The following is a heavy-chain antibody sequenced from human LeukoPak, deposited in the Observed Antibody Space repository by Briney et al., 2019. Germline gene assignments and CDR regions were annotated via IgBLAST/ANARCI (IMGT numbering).Heavy chain of an antibody. CDR1: GFTFDDYA. J-gene: IGHJ4*02. CDR3: ARGTGGLDY. V-gene: IGHV3-9*01. D-gene: IGHD1-1*01. CDR2: ISWNSGSI. Sequence: PGGSLRLSCAASGFTFDDYAMHWVRQAPGKGLEWVSGISWNSGSIGYADSVKGRFTISRDNAKNSLYLQMNSLRAEDTAVYYCARGTGGLDYWGQGTLVTVSS.